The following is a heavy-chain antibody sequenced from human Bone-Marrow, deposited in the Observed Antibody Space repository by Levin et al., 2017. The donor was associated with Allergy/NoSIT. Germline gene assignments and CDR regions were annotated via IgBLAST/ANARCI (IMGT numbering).Heavy chain of an antibody. CDR3: AKGADGSSFVESY. Sequence: GGSLRLSCAASGFTFSDYSMNWVRQAPGKGLEWISYISSTNTMYYADSVKGRFTISRDNAKNSLYLQMNNLRVEDTAMYYCAKGADGSSFVESYWGQGTLVTVSS. J-gene: IGHJ4*02. CDR2: ISSTNTM. V-gene: IGHV3-69-1*01. D-gene: IGHD3-3*01. CDR1: GFTFSDYS.